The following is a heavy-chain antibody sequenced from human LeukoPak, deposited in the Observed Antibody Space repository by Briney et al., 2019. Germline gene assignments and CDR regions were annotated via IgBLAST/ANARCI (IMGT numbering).Heavy chain of an antibody. Sequence: GGSLRLACAASEFTFRNYDRIWVRQAPGKGRVWVSYITSGSSAIYYADSVKGRFTISRDNAKNSLYLQMNSLRDEDTAVYYCARARYGYYFDYWGQGSLVTVSS. D-gene: IGHD3-10*01. V-gene: IGHV3-48*02. CDR2: ITSGSSAI. CDR1: EFTFRNYD. CDR3: ARARYGYYFDY. J-gene: IGHJ4*02.